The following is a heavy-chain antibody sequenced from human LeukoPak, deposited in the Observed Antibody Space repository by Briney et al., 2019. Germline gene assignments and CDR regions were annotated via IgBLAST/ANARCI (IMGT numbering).Heavy chain of an antibody. CDR1: GFTFNSYS. J-gene: IGHJ3*02. Sequence: PGGSLRLSCAASGFTFNSYSMNWVRQAPGKGLEWVSSISSSSTLIYYADSMKGRFTISRDNAKNSLYLHMNGLRAEDTAVYYCASGYYYDSSGFQSHAFDIWGQGTMVTVSS. CDR3: ASGYYYDSSGFQSHAFDI. CDR2: ISSSSTLI. V-gene: IGHV3-21*01. D-gene: IGHD3-22*01.